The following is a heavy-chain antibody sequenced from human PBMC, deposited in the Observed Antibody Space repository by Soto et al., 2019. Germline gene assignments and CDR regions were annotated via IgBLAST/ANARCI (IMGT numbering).Heavy chain of an antibody. D-gene: IGHD6-13*01. CDR3: ARTSGYSSTDNLFHP. CDR2: ISAYNGNT. V-gene: IGHV1-18*01. Sequence: QVQLVQSGAEVKKPGASVKVSCKASGYTFTSYGISWVRQSPGQGLEWMGWISAYNGNTNNAQKFQGRVAVTTDTSTSTAYMELMNLRSDDTAVYYCARTSGYSSTDNLFHPWGQGTLVTVSS. CDR1: GYTFTSYG. J-gene: IGHJ5*02.